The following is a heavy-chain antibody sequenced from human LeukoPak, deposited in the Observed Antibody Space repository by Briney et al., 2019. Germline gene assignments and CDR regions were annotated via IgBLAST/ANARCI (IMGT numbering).Heavy chain of an antibody. J-gene: IGHJ4*02. V-gene: IGHV3-21*01. CDR3: ARDGPSSSYDY. CDR2: ISSSSSYI. CDR1: GFTSSSYS. Sequence: GGSLRLPCAASGFTSSSYSMNWVRQAPGKGLEWVSSISSSSSYIYYADSVKGRFTISRDNAKNSLYLQMNSLRAEDTAVYYCARDGPSSSYDYWGQGTLVTVSS. D-gene: IGHD6-13*01.